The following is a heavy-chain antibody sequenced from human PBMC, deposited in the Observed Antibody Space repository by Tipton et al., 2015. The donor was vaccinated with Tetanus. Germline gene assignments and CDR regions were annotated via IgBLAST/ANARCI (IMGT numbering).Heavy chain of an antibody. Sequence: TLSLTCTVSGGSISSGGYYWSWIRQHPGKGLEWIGDIYNSGSSYCNPSLKSRVTISVDTSKDQFSLKLNSVTAADTAVYYCARDQARGARGWNYFDYWGQGSPVTVSS. CDR3: ARDQARGARGWNYFDY. V-gene: IGHV4-31*03. CDR1: GGSISSGGYY. D-gene: IGHD1-26*01. J-gene: IGHJ4*02. CDR2: IYNSGSS.